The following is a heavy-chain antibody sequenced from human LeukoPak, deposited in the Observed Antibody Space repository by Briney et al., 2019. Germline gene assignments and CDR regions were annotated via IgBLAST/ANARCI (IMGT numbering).Heavy chain of an antibody. V-gene: IGHV3-7*01. CDR2: IKTDGSEK. CDR1: GFNIGSYW. J-gene: IGHJ6*02. CDR3: AIAYGMDV. Sequence: GGSLRLSCAASGFNIGSYWMTWVRQAPGGGLEWVANIKTDGSEKYYADSLKGRFTISRDNGKQSVYLDVNSLRAEDTAVYYCAIAYGMDVWGQGTAVTVSS.